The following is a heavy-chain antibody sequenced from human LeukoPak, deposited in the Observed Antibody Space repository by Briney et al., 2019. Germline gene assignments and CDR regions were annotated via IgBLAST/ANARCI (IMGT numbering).Heavy chain of an antibody. J-gene: IGHJ4*02. V-gene: IGHV4-4*02. CDR2: IYHSGST. CDR3: ARRGYSYGSDSFDY. Sequence: SGTLSLTCAVSGGSISSSNWWSWVRQPPGKGLEWIGEIYHSGSTNYNPSLKSRVTISVDKSKNQFSLTLSSVTAADTAVYYRARRGYSYGSDSFDYWGQGTLVTVSS. D-gene: IGHD5-18*01. CDR1: GGSISSSNW.